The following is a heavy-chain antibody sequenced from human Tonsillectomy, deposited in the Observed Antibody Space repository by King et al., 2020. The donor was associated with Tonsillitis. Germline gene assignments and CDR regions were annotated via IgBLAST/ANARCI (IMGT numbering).Heavy chain of an antibody. D-gene: IGHD1-26*01. V-gene: IGHV3-53*01. CDR2: IYSGGST. J-gene: IGHJ5*02. CDR3: ARALGASYYSRWFDP. CDR1: GFTVSSNY. Sequence: VQLVESGGGLIQPGGSLRLSCAASGFTVSSNYMSWVRQAPGKGLEWVSVIYSGGSTYYADSVKGRFTISRDNSKNTLYLQMNSLRAEDTAVYYCARALGASYYSRWFDPWGQGTLVTVSS.